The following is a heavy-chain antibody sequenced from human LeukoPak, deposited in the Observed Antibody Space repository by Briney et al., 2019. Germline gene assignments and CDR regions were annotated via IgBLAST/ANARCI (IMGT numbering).Heavy chain of an antibody. D-gene: IGHD5-12*01. V-gene: IGHV1-69*13. CDR1: GGTFSTFA. J-gene: IGHJ4*02. CDR3: ARGGAYSGYDYFDS. CDR2: IVPVFNSP. Sequence: ASVKVSCKVSGGTFSTFAINWVRQAPGQSLEWMGGIVPVFNSPNYAQQFQGRVTFTADESTNTAYMELRSLRSEDTAVYYCARGGAYSGYDYFDSWGQGTLVPVSS.